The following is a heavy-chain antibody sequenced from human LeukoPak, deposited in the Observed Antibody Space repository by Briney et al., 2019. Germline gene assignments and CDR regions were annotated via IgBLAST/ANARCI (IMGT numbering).Heavy chain of an antibody. J-gene: IGHJ4*02. V-gene: IGHV3-74*01. CDR2: INSDGSST. Sequence: GGSLRLSCAASGFTFSSYWMHWVRQAPGKGLVWVSRINSDGSSTSYADSVKGRFTISRDNSKNTLYLQMNSLRAEDTAVYYCAKNSYDSSGYYYYYWGQGTLVTVSS. D-gene: IGHD3-22*01. CDR1: GFTFSSYW. CDR3: AKNSYDSSGYYYYY.